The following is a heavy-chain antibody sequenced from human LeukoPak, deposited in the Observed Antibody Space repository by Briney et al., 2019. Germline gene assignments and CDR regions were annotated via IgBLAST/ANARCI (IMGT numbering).Heavy chain of an antibody. CDR3: AREPPYTGHCDITTCDVSRFDL. CDR2: INTKNGGT. CDR1: RDIFTGYF. Sequence: GASVKVSCKASRDIFTGYFIHWVRQAPGQGLEWVGWINTKNGGTNPAEKFQGRVTTTRDTSLSTAFMELTGLTSDDTAVYFCAREPPYTGHCDITTCDVSRFDLWGQGTLVTVSS. V-gene: IGHV1-2*02. D-gene: IGHD2-2*01. J-gene: IGHJ4*02.